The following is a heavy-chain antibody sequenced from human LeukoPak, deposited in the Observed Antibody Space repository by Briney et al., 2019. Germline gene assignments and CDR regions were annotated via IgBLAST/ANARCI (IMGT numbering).Heavy chain of an antibody. D-gene: IGHD3-10*01. J-gene: IGHJ4*02. Sequence: GGSLRLSCAASGFTFSSYAMHWVRQAPGKGLEWVAVISYDGSNKYYADSVKGRFTISRDNSKNTLYLQMNSLRAEDTAVYYCAKVGSSGFDYWGQGTLVTVSS. CDR1: GFTFSSYA. CDR3: AKVGSSGFDY. V-gene: IGHV3-30-3*01. CDR2: ISYDGSNK.